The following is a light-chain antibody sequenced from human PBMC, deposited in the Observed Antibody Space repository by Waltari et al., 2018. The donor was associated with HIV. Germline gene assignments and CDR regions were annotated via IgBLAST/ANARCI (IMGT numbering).Light chain of an antibody. CDR2: EVN. CDR1: NSDVGNYNL. CDR3: CSYASSTTYV. V-gene: IGLV2-23*02. J-gene: IGLJ1*01. Sequence: QSALTQPASVSGSPGQSITLPCPGTNSDVGNYNLVFWYQQHPGKASKFLIYEVNQRPSGISDRFSGSKSDNTASLTISGLQAEDEADYYCCSYASSTTYVFGTGTKITVL.